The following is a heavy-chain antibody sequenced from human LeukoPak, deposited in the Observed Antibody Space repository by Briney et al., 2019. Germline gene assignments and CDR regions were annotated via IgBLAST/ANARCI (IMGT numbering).Heavy chain of an antibody. CDR3: AKDMGYSYGSLFDY. Sequence: GGSLRLSCAASGFTFYDYAMHWVRHAPGKGLEWGSGISWNSGSIGYADSVKGRFTIPRDNAKNSLYLQMNSLRAEDTALYYCAKDMGYSYGSLFDYWGQGTLVTVSS. CDR1: GFTFYDYA. V-gene: IGHV3-9*01. CDR2: ISWNSGSI. J-gene: IGHJ4*02. D-gene: IGHD5-18*01.